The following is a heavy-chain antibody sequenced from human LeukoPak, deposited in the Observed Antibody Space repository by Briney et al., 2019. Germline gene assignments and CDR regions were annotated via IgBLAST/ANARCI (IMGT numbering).Heavy chain of an antibody. CDR1: GFTFSDYY. Sequence: GGSLRLSCAASGFTFSDYYMGWIRQAPGKGLEGVSYMSGSGSDIYYADSVKGRFTISRDNAKNSLYLQMNSLRAEDTAVYYCAKDILEAGLFFDYWGQGTLVTVPS. D-gene: IGHD3/OR15-3a*01. CDR3: AKDILEAGLFFDY. V-gene: IGHV3-11*01. CDR2: MSGSGSDI. J-gene: IGHJ4*02.